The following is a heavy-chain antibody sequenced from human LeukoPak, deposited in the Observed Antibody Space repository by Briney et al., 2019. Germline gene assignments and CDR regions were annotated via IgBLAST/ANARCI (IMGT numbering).Heavy chain of an antibody. V-gene: IGHV3-23*01. CDR2: ISGSGGST. CDR1: GFTFSSYA. D-gene: IGHD5-18*01. J-gene: IGHJ4*02. CDR3: AKVRRRDTAMVTGPFDY. Sequence: GGSLSLSCAASGFTFSSYAMSWVRQAPGKGLEWVSSISGSGGSTYYADSVKGRFTISRDNSKNTLYLQMNSLRAEDTAVYYCAKVRRRDTAMVTGPFDYWGQGTLVTVSS.